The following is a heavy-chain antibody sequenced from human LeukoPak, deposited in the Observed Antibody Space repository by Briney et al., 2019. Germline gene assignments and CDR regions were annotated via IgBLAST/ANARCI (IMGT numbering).Heavy chain of an antibody. CDR1: GGSFGGYY. V-gene: IGHV4-34*01. Sequence: SETLSLTCAVYGGSFGGYYWSWIRQPPGKGLEWIGEINHSGSTNYNPSLKSRVTISVDTSKNQFSLKLSSVPAADTAVYYCARAVARDYYFDYWGQGTLVTVSS. CDR2: INHSGST. J-gene: IGHJ4*02. CDR3: ARAVARDYYFDY. D-gene: IGHD6-19*01.